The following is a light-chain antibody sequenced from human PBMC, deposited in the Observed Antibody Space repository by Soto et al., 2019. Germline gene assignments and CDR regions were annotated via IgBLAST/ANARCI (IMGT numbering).Light chain of an antibody. Sequence: EIVLTQSPGTLSLSPGERATLSCRASESVYTRFLVWYQQKPGQAPRLLIYGASNRATGIPDRFSGSGSGTDFTLTISRLEPEDFAVYYCQQYGRSPYTFGQGTKLEIK. V-gene: IGKV3-20*01. J-gene: IGKJ2*01. CDR3: QQYGRSPYT. CDR2: GAS. CDR1: ESVYTRF.